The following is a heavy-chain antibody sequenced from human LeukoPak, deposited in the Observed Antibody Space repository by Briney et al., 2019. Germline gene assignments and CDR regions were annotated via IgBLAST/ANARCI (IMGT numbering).Heavy chain of an antibody. CDR1: GFSFSSYE. J-gene: IGHJ4*02. D-gene: IGHD5-12*01. V-gene: IGHV3-48*03. Sequence: GGSLRLSCVVSGFSFSSYEMNWVRQAPGKGLEWVSYINSGHSVHYEDSVKARFTVSRDNARDSLYLQMNSLRAEDTAVYYCARSLSGYITDSLFEQWGQGTLVTVSS. CDR2: INSGHSV. CDR3: ARSLSGYITDSLFEQ.